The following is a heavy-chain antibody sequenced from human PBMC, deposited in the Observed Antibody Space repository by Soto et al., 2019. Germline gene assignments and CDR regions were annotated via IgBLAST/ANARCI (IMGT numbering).Heavy chain of an antibody. V-gene: IGHV3-72*01. CDR3: ARELMTTVTYFDY. J-gene: IGHJ4*02. CDR2: TRNKANSYTT. Sequence: PGGSLRLSCAASGFTFSDHYMDWVRQAPGKGLEWVGRTRNKANSYTTEYAASVKGRFTISRDDSKNSPYLQMNSLKSEDTAVYYCARELMTTVTYFDYWGQGALVTVSS. D-gene: IGHD4-17*01. CDR1: GFTFSDHY.